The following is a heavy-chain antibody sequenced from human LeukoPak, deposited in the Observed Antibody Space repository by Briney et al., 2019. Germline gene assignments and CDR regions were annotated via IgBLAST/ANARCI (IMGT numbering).Heavy chain of an antibody. V-gene: IGHV1-69*04. J-gene: IGHJ4*02. Sequence: SVKVSCKASGGTFSSYAISWVRQAPGQGLEWMGRIIPILGIANCAQKLQGRVTITADKSTSTAYMELSSLRSEDTAVYYCAQNNYDSSGYYENWGQGTLVTVSS. CDR2: IIPILGIA. CDR3: AQNNYDSSGYYEN. CDR1: GGTFSSYA. D-gene: IGHD3-22*01.